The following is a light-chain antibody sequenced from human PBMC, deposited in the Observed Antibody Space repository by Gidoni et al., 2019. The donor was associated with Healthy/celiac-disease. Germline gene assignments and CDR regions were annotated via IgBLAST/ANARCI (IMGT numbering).Light chain of an antibody. Sequence: IVMTQSPATLSVAPGERATLSCRARQRVSSNLAGYQQKPGKAPRLLIYGASTRATGSPARFSGSGSGTEFTLTISSLQSEDFAVDYWQQYNNWPRLTFXGXTKVXIK. CDR3: QQYNNWPRLT. V-gene: IGKV3-15*01. J-gene: IGKJ4*01. CDR2: GAS. CDR1: QRVSSN.